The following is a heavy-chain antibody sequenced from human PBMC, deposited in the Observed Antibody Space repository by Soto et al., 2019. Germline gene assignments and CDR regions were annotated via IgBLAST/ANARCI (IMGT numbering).Heavy chain of an antibody. Sequence: QVHLVQSGAEVKKPGSSVKVSCKAAGGTFSTYTLIWVRQAPGQGLEWMGRIIPMLTVTNSAQKFQGRVTLTSDKSTNTAFMALTRLRSDDTAAYYCSIGSWSAETFDVWCQGTMVPVSS. CDR1: GGTFSTYT. V-gene: IGHV1-69*02. D-gene: IGHD2-2*01. J-gene: IGHJ3*01. CDR3: SIGSWSAETFDV. CDR2: IIPMLTVT.